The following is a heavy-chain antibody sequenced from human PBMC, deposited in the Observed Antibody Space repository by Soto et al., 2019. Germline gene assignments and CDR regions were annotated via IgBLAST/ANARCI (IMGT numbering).Heavy chain of an antibody. J-gene: IGHJ6*02. V-gene: IGHV3-21*01. D-gene: IGHD1-26*01. CDR1: GFTFSSYS. CDR3: AREELGVGYYYYGMDV. Sequence: SGFTFSSYSMNWVRQAPGKGLQWVSSMSSSGSYIYYADSVKGRFTISRDNAKNSLYLQMNSLRAEATAVYYCAREELGVGYYYYGMDVWGQGTTVTVSS. CDR2: MSSSGSYI.